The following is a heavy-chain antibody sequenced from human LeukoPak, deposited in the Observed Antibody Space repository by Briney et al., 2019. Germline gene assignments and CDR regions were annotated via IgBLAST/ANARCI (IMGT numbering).Heavy chain of an antibody. Sequence: GGSLRLSCAASGVTFSSSWMSWVRQAPGKGLEWVANIKKDGSERYYVDSVKGRFTISRDNAKNSLYLQMNSLRVENTAVYYCARDDVWGSYRDWGQGTLVTVSS. CDR3: ARDDVWGSYRD. V-gene: IGHV3-7*01. J-gene: IGHJ4*02. D-gene: IGHD3-16*02. CDR2: IKKDGSER. CDR1: GVTFSSSW.